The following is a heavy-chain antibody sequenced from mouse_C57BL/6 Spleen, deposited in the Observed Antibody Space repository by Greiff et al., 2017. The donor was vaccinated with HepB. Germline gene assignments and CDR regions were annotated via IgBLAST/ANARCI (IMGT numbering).Heavy chain of an antibody. D-gene: IGHD1-1*01. Sequence: QVQLQQPGAELVKPGASVKLSCKASGYTFTSYWMHWVKQRPGQGLEWIGMIHPNSGSTNYNEKFKSKATLTVDKSSSTAYMQLSSLTSEDSAVYYCARRDYGSSEDFYVWGTGTTVTVSS. CDR1: GYTFTSYW. V-gene: IGHV1-64*01. J-gene: IGHJ1*03. CDR3: ARRDYGSSEDFYV. CDR2: IHPNSGST.